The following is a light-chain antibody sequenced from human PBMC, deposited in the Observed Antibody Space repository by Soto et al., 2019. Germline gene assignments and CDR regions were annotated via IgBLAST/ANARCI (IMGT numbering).Light chain of an antibody. CDR3: QQYGDSPFT. CDR1: QSVNNNY. V-gene: IGKV3-20*01. CDR2: GAS. Sequence: EIMLTQSPGTLALSPGERATLSCRASQSVNNNYLTWYQQKRGQAPRLLIHGASSRATGIPDRFSGSGSGTDFTLTISRLEPEDVAVYYCQQYGDSPFTFGPGTKVGIK. J-gene: IGKJ3*01.